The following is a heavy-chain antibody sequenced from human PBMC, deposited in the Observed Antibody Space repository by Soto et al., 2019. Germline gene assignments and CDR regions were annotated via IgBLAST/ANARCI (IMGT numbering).Heavy chain of an antibody. CDR2: IYHIGSP. Sequence: TLSLTCTVSGRSVSSGGYYWTWIRQHPGRGLEWIGYIYHIGSPYYNPSLESRVTISLDTSKNQFSLNLTSVTAADTAIYYCVRDRAMDSSGHWFDTWGQGTLVTVSS. V-gene: IGHV4-31*03. D-gene: IGHD6-19*01. CDR3: VRDRAMDSSGHWFDT. CDR1: GRSVSSGGYY. J-gene: IGHJ5*02.